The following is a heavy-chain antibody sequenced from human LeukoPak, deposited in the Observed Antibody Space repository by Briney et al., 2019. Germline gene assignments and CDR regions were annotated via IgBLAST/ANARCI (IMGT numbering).Heavy chain of an antibody. J-gene: IGHJ4*02. CDR3: AKEGGFFWSGSLGYFDY. D-gene: IGHD3-3*01. Sequence: GRSLRLSCAASGFTFSSYGMHWVRQAPGKGLEWVAVISYDGSNKYYADSVKGRFTISRDNSKNTLYLQMNSLRAEDTAVYYCAKEGGFFWSGSLGYFDYWGQGTLVTVSS. CDR2: ISYDGSNK. CDR1: GFTFSSYG. V-gene: IGHV3-30*18.